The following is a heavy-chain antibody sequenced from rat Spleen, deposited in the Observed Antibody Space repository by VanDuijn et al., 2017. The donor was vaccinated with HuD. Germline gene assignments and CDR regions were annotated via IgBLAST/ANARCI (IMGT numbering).Heavy chain of an antibody. V-gene: IGHV5-29*01. CDR1: GFTFRNYG. D-gene: IGHD1-12*02. Sequence: EVQLVESGGGQVQPGRSLKLSCVASGFTFRNYGMAWVRQTLTRGLEWVATISYAGSSTYYRDSGKGRFTISSDNAKSTLYLQMDSLRSEDTAXXYCARRXXDGXXYYYXXFDXXXPGXXVTV. CDR2: ISYAGSST. CDR3: ARRXXDGXXYYYXXFDX. J-gene: IGHJ1*01.